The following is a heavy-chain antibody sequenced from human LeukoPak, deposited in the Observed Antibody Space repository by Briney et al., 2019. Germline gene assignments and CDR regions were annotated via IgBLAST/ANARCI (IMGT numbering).Heavy chain of an antibody. D-gene: IGHD3-16*01. V-gene: IGHV4-34*01. CDR1: GGSFSGYY. Sequence: SETLSLTCAVYGGSFSGYYWSWNRQPPGKVLEWIGEINHSGSTNYNPSLKSRVTISVDTSKNQFSLKLSSVTAADTAVYYCAKDDAWGRYKHWGQGTLVTVSS. J-gene: IGHJ1*01. CDR3: AKDDAWGRYKH. CDR2: INHSGST.